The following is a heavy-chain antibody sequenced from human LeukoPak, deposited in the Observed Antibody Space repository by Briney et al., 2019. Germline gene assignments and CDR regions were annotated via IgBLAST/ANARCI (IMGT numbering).Heavy chain of an antibody. CDR2: ISDSGST. CDR1: GGSISSNNW. V-gene: IGHV4-4*02. Sequence: SETLSLTCAVSGGSISSNNWWSWVLQPPGKGLEWIVEISDSGSTNYNPSLKSRVTISVDKSKNQFSLKVSSVTAADTAVYYCAGEVRVEGAYYYYGMDVSGQGTTVTVSS. J-gene: IGHJ6*02. D-gene: IGHD5-24*01. CDR3: AGEVRVEGAYYYYGMDV.